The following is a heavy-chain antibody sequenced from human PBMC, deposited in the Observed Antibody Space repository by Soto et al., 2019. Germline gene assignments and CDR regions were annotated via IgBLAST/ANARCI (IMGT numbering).Heavy chain of an antibody. CDR2: ISGSGETP. V-gene: IGHV3-23*01. D-gene: IGHD3-10*01. CDR1: RLSFNNYP. J-gene: IGHJ4*01. Sequence: PWGSLRLSCAASRLSFNNYPIGCVLQSPVKGLEWVSGISGSGETPYYADSVKGRFTISRDNYKNMLYLQMNSLRAEDTAVYYCAKDRRITMVRGVLRAFDSWGQGNLVTVSS. CDR3: AKDRRITMVRGVLRAFDS.